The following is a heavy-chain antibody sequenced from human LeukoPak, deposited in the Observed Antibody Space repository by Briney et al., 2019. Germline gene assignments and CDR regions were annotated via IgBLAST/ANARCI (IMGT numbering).Heavy chain of an antibody. J-gene: IGHJ6*03. CDR3: ARVRSGYYYYMDV. Sequence: MPSETLSLTCTVSGGSISSYYWSWIRQPPGKGLEWIGYIYYSGSTNYNPSLKSRVTISVDTSKNQFSLKLSSVTAADTAVYYCARVRSGYYYYMDVWGKGTTVTISS. V-gene: IGHV4-59*01. D-gene: IGHD1-26*01. CDR2: IYYSGST. CDR1: GGSISSYY.